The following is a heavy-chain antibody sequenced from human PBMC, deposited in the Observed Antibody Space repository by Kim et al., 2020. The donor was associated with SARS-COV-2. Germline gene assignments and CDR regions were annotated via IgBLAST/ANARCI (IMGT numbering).Heavy chain of an antibody. V-gene: IGHV3-30*18. CDR3: AKDLGYCSSSSCYDYNYYGMDV. D-gene: IGHD2-2*01. CDR2: ISYDGSNK. Sequence: GGSLRLSCAASGFTFSYYGMHWVRQAPGKGLEWVAVISYDGSNKYYADSMKGRFTISRDRSKNTLYLQMNSLRAEDTAVYYCAKDLGYCSSSSCYDYNYYGMDVWGQGTTVTVSS. CDR1: GFTFSYYG. J-gene: IGHJ6*02.